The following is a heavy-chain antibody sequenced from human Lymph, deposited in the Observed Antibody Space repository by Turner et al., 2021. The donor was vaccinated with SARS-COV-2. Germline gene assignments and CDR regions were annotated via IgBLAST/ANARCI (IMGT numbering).Heavy chain of an antibody. Sequence: EVQLLASGGGLVQPGGSLRLSGAATGFTFSSYAMSWVRQAAGKGLGWVSSINGSGGSTYYADSVKGRLTISRDNSKNTLYLQMNSLGAEDTAVYYCAKDRWTISEGYFDYWGQGTLVTVSS. V-gene: IGHV3-23*01. CDR1: GFTFSSYA. D-gene: IGHD2-21*01. J-gene: IGHJ4*02. CDR3: AKDRWTISEGYFDY. CDR2: INGSGGST.